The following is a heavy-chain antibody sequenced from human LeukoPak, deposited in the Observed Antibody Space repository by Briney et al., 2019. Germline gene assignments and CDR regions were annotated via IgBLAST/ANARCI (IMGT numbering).Heavy chain of an antibody. D-gene: IGHD1-20*01. J-gene: IGHJ4*02. CDR3: ARGGTTGITGTFGY. CDR2: IYYSGST. V-gene: IGHV4-59*01. Sequence: SETLSLTCAVYGGSFSGYYWSWIRQPPGKGLEWIGYIYYSGSTNYNPSLKSRVTISVDTSKNQFSLKLSSVTAADTAVYYCARGGTTGITGTFGYWGQGTLVTVSS. CDR1: GGSFSGYY.